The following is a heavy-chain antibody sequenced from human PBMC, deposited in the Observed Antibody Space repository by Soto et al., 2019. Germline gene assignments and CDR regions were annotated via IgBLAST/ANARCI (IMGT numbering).Heavy chain of an antibody. CDR1: GGSISSYY. Sequence: SETLSLSCTVSGGSISSYYWSWIRQPPGKGLEWIGYIYYTGTTTYNPSIKSRVTISVDSSKNQFSLNLTSVSAADTAVYYCARLGGFYQSLDFWAQGTLVTVSS. CDR3: ARLGGFYQSLDF. V-gene: IGHV4-59*08. J-gene: IGHJ4*02. CDR2: IYYTGTT. D-gene: IGHD2-2*01.